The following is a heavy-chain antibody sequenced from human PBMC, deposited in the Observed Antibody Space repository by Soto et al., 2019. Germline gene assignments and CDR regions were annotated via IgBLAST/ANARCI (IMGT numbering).Heavy chain of an antibody. CDR2: VSGDGITA. CDR3: TRDVSYSNDL. Sequence: GGSLRLSCAASGFAFRNHWMHWVRQAPGKGLVWVSRVSGDGITASYADSVEGRFTISKDNAKNTLYLQMDDLRAEDTAVYYCTRDVSYSNDLWGQGTLVTVSS. V-gene: IGHV3-74*01. CDR1: GFAFRNHW. J-gene: IGHJ4*02. D-gene: IGHD5-18*01.